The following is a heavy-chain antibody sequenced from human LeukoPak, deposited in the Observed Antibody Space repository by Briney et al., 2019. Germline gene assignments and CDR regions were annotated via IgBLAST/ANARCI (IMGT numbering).Heavy chain of an antibody. V-gene: IGHV4-4*09. D-gene: IGHD3-10*01. CDR3: ARRAHGGGAFDI. CDR1: GGSISSYY. J-gene: IGHJ3*02. CDR2: IYTSGST. Sequence: PSETLSLTCTVSGGSISSYYWSWIRQPPGKGLGWIGYIYTSGSTNHNPSLKSRVTISVDTSKNQFSLKLSSVTAADTAVYYCARRAHGGGAFDIWGQGTMVTVSS.